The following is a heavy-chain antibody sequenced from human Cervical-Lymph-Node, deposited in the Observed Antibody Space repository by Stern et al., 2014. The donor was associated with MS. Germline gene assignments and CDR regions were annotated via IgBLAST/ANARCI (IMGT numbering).Heavy chain of an antibody. CDR1: GGTFSSIE. Sequence: VQLVESGAEVKQPGSSMKVSCKASGGTFSSIEISWVRQAPGPGLEWLGGISPLFGTTNYAQQVQGRVTIVADESTNTVNMELSRLRSEDTAVYYCVRDQGGIAASWGQGTLVTVSS. V-gene: IGHV1-69*01. CDR3: VRDQGGIAAS. J-gene: IGHJ4*02. CDR2: ISPLFGTT. D-gene: IGHD6-13*01.